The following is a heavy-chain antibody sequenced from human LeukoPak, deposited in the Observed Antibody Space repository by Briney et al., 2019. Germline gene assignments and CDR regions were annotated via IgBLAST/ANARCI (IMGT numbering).Heavy chain of an antibody. CDR1: GGSISSGGYY. Sequence: SQTLSLTCTVPGGSISSGGYYWSWIRQHPGKGLECIGYIYYSGSTYYNPSLKSRVTISVDTSKNQFSLKLSSVTAADTAVYYCARAYSRGDNWFDPWGEGTLVSVCS. J-gene: IGHJ5*02. V-gene: IGHV4-31*03. D-gene: IGHD4-11*01. CDR2: IYYSGST. CDR3: ARAYSRGDNWFDP.